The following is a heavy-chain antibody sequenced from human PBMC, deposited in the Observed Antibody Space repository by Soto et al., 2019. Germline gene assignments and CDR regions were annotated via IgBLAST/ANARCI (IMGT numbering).Heavy chain of an antibody. CDR2: IKQDGSEK. Sequence: GGSLRLSCAASGFTFSSYWMSWVRQAPGKGLEWVANIKQDGSEKYYVDSVKGRFTISRDNAKNSLYLQMNSLRAEDTAVYYCARDLPQFTAAAGRPLSDYWGQGTLVTVSS. J-gene: IGHJ4*02. CDR1: GFTFSSYW. D-gene: IGHD6-13*01. CDR3: ARDLPQFTAAAGRPLSDY. V-gene: IGHV3-7*01.